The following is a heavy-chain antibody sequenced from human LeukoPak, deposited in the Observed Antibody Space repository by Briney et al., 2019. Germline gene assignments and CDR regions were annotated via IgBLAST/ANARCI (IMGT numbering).Heavy chain of an antibody. J-gene: IGHJ4*02. V-gene: IGHV1-2*02. CDR2: INPNSGGT. D-gene: IGHD4-23*01. Sequence: EPSVKVSCKASGYTFTGYYMHWVRQAPGQGLEWMGWINPNSGGTYYAQKFQGRVTMTSDTSISTAYMELSRLRSDNTAVYYCARDLYGGTSATFDYWGQGTLVTVSS. CDR3: ARDLYGGTSATFDY. CDR1: GYTFTGYY.